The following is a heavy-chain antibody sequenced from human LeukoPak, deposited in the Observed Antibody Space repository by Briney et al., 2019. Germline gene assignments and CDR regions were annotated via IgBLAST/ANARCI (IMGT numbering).Heavy chain of an antibody. CDR3: ARVRENRRYNWWGTVSYDY. V-gene: IGHV1-46*01. Sequence: GASVKVSCKAFGYTFTSNYMHWVRQAPGQGPEWMGVISPSGGSTTYAQKFQGRVTLTRDMSTSTDYLELSSLRSDDTAVYYCARVRENRRYNWWGTVSYDYWGQGTLVTVSS. CDR1: GYTFTSNY. CDR2: ISPSGGST. D-gene: IGHD1-1*01. J-gene: IGHJ4*02.